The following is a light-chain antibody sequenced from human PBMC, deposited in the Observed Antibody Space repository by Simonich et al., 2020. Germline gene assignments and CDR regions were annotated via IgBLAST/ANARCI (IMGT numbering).Light chain of an antibody. J-gene: IGKJ4*01. CDR1: QSVSSN. CDR3: QQYNNWPPLT. CDR2: GAS. V-gene: IGKV3-15*01. Sequence: EIVMTQSPATLSVSPGERATLSCRARQSVSSNLAWYQRKPGQAPRTLIYGASTRATGIPARFSGSGSGTEFTLTISSLQSEDFAVYYCQQYNNWPPLTFGGGTKVEIK.